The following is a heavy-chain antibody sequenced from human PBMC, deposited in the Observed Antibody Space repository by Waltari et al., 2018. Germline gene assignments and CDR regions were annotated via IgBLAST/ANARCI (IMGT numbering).Heavy chain of an antibody. CDR1: GFTFSSYA. CDR2: ISYDGSNK. CDR3: ARSNEYSGYEWYWSFDY. Sequence: QVQLVESGGGVVQPGRSLRLSCAASGFTFSSYAMHWVRQAPGKGLEWVAVISYDGSNKYYADSVKGRFTISRDNSKNTLYLQMNSLRAEDTAVYYCARSNEYSGYEWYWSFDYWGQGTLVTVSS. J-gene: IGHJ4*02. V-gene: IGHV3-30-3*01. D-gene: IGHD5-12*01.